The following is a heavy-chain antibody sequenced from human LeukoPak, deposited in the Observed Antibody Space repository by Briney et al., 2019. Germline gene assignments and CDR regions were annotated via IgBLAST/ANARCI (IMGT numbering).Heavy chain of an antibody. CDR2: INPNSGGT. J-gene: IGHJ4*02. Sequence: PMASVKVSCKASGYTFTGYYMHWVRQAPGQGLEWMGWINPNSGGTNYAQKFQGRVTMTRDTSISTAYMELSRLRSDDTAVYYCARVPLTNWDQFRIDYWGRGTLVTVSS. D-gene: IGHD7-27*01. CDR1: GYTFTGYY. V-gene: IGHV1-2*02. CDR3: ARVPLTNWDQFRIDY.